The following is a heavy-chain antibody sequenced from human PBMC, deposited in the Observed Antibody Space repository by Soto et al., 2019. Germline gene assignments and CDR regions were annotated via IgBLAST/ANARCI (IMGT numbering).Heavy chain of an antibody. CDR2: ISSSSSYI. Sequence: GGSLRLSCAASGFNFSSYSMNWVRQAPGKGLEWVSSISSSSSYIYYADSVKGRFTISRDNAKNSLYLQMNSLRAEDTAVYYCARSDVLLWFGELSLAPYYFDYWGQGTLVTVSS. CDR1: GFNFSSYS. D-gene: IGHD3-10*01. CDR3: ARSDVLLWFGELSLAPYYFDY. J-gene: IGHJ4*02. V-gene: IGHV3-21*01.